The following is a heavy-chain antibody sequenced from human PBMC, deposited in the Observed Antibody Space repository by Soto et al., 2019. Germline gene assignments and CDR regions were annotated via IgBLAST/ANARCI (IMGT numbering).Heavy chain of an antibody. CDR3: ALRPDYGSGY. V-gene: IGHV3-23*01. J-gene: IGHJ4*02. CDR1: GFTFSTYA. CDR2: ISSSGANT. Sequence: GGSLRLSCAASGFTFSTYAMTWVRQAPGKGLEWVSTISSSGANTYYADSVRGRFTISRGNSQNTLYLLLNSLRAEDMAIYYCALRPDYGSGYWGPGTLVTVSS. D-gene: IGHD4-17*01.